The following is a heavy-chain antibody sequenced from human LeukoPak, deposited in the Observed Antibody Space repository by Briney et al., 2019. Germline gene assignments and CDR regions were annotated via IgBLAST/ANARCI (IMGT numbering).Heavy chain of an antibody. CDR2: IYSGGST. D-gene: IGHD5-12*01. Sequence: GGSLRLSCAASGFTVSSNYMSWVRQAPRKGLEWVSVIYSGGSTYYADSVKGRFTISRDNSKNTLYLQMNSLRAEDTAVYYCASPNSGYDSAGFDYWGQGTLVTVSS. V-gene: IGHV3-53*01. J-gene: IGHJ4*02. CDR1: GFTVSSNY. CDR3: ASPNSGYDSAGFDY.